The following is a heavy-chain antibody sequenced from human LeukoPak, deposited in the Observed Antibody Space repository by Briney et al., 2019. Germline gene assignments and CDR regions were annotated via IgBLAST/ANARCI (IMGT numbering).Heavy chain of an antibody. J-gene: IGHJ4*02. Sequence: SVKVSCKASGGTFSGYAISWVRQAPGQGLEWMGGIIPIFGTANYAQKFQGRVTITTDESTSTAYMELSSLRSDDTAVYYCAAYCSGGSCYIRWGQGTLVTVSS. CDR2: IIPIFGTA. CDR1: GGTFSGYA. CDR3: AAYCSGGSCYIR. V-gene: IGHV1-69*05. D-gene: IGHD2-15*01.